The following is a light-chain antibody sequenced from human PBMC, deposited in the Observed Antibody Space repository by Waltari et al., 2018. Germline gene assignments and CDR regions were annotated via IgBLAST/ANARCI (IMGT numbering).Light chain of an antibody. CDR3: QQRSDWLLT. Sequence: EIVLTPSPATLSLSPGERPTLSCRASQCVSSYLAWYQQKSGQAPRLPIYDASNRATGIPARFSGGGSGTDFTLTISSLEPEDFAVYYCQQRSDWLLTFGGGTKVEIK. J-gene: IGKJ4*01. CDR1: QCVSSY. CDR2: DAS. V-gene: IGKV3-11*01.